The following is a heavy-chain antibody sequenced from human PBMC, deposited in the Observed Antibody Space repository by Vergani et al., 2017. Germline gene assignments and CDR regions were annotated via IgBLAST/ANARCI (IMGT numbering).Heavy chain of an antibody. CDR3: ARXLEYGFSRNYGMDV. CDR1: GGTFSSYA. D-gene: IGHD3-10*01. CDR2: IIPIFGTA. V-gene: IGHV1-69*12. Sequence: QVQLVQSGAEVKQPGSSVKVSCKASGGTFSSYAISWVRQAPGQGLEWMGGIIPIFGTANYAQKFQGRVTITADESTSTAYMELSSLRSEDTAVYYCARXLEYGFSRNYGMDVWGQGTTVTISS. J-gene: IGHJ6*02.